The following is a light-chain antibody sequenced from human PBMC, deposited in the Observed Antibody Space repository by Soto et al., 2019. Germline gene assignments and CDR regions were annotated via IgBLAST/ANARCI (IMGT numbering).Light chain of an antibody. CDR3: SSYTSSGTLV. CDR2: EVS. Sequence: QSVLTQPASVSGSPGQSITISCTGTSSDVGGYNYVSWYQQHPGKAPKFIISEVSNRPSGVSNRFSGSKSGNTASLTISGLQAEDEADYYCSSYTSSGTLVFGGGTKLTVL. CDR1: SSDVGGYNY. V-gene: IGLV2-14*01. J-gene: IGLJ2*01.